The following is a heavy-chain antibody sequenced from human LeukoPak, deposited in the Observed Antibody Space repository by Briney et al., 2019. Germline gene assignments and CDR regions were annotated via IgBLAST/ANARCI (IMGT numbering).Heavy chain of an antibody. CDR2: ISPDGTHT. CDR1: EFTFGKYW. CDR3: AKDRSPHYGSGSYGYFQH. J-gene: IGHJ1*01. Sequence: HPGGSLRLSCTASEFTFGKYWMHWFRQAPGKGLVWVSHISPDGTHTNYADSVKGRFTISRDNAKNALSLQMNSLRAEDTAVYYCAKDRSPHYGSGSYGYFQHWGQGTLVTVSS. V-gene: IGHV3-74*01. D-gene: IGHD3-10*01.